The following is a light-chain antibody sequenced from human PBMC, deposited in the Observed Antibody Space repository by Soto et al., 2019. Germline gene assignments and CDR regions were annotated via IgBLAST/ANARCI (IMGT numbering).Light chain of an antibody. V-gene: IGKV3-20*01. CDR2: AAS. CDR1: QSVSSYY. CDR3: QQYYSFPPT. Sequence: EIVLTQSPGTLSLSPGERATLSCRASQSVSSYYLAWYQQKPGQAPRLLIYAASSRATGIPDRFSGGGSGTDFTLTISCLQSEDFATYYCQQYYSFPPTFGQGTRLEI. J-gene: IGKJ5*01.